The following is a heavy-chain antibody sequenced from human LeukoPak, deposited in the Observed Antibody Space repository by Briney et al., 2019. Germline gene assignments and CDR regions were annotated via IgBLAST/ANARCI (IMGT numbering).Heavy chain of an antibody. D-gene: IGHD3-22*01. CDR2: IIPFLGVA. CDR3: ARPQGYYDSSGYYHLPEHFQH. V-gene: IGHV1-69*04. CDR1: GGTFSSYA. J-gene: IGHJ1*01. Sequence: SVKVSCKASGGTFSSYAIRWVRQAAGQGGEGMGRIIPFLGVANYAQQFQGRVTITADKPTSTADMELSSLRPEDTAVYYCARPQGYYDSSGYYHLPEHFQHWGQGTLVTVSS.